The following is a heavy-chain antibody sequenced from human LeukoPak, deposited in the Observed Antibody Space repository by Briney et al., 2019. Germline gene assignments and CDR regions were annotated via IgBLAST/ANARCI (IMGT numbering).Heavy chain of an antibody. CDR1: GFSISSGYY. V-gene: IGHV4-38-2*02. J-gene: IGHJ4*02. CDR2: IYHNGNT. D-gene: IGHD3-10*01. CDR3: ARTRYYYNSRSYGAPYYFDY. Sequence: SETLSLTCTVSGFSISSGYYWAWIRQPPGTGLEWIGNIYHNGNTYYNPSLKSRVTISVDTSKNQFSLKLSSVTAADTAVYYCARTRYYYNSRSYGAPYYFDYWGQGTLVTVSS.